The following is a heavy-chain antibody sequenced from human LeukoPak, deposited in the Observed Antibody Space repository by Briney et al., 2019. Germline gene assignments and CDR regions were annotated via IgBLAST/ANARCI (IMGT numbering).Heavy chain of an antibody. CDR1: GFTFSDYY. CDR2: ISSSGSTI. D-gene: IGHD1-1*01. V-gene: IGHV3-11*04. J-gene: IGHJ6*03. Sequence: GGSLRLSCAASGFTFSDYYMSWIRQAPGKGLEWVSYISSSGSTIYYADSVKGRFTISRDNAKNSLYLQMNSLRAEDRAVYYCARARTGKSFYYMDVWGKGTTVTVSS. CDR3: ARARTGKSFYYMDV.